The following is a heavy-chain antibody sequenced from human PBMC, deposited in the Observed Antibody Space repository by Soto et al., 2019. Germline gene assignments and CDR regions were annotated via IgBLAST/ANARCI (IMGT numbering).Heavy chain of an antibody. Sequence: QVQLVQSGAEEKKPGASVKVSCKASGYTFTSYAMHWVRQAPGQRLEWMGWINAGNGNTKYSQKFQGRVTITRDTXXXXXXXXXXXXXXXXXXXXXXXXXXXXXXXXXXXXWGQGTTVTVSS. CDR3: XXXXXXXXXXXXXX. CDR1: GYTFTSYA. J-gene: IGHJ6*02. V-gene: IGHV1-3*05. CDR2: INAGNGNT.